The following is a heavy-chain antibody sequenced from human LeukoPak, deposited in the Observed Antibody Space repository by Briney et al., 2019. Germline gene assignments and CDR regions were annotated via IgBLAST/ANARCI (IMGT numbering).Heavy chain of an antibody. CDR3: ARAVSDITMIVVVITYYFDY. V-gene: IGHV4-39*01. J-gene: IGHJ4*02. CDR1: GGSIINSGYY. Sequence: SETLSLTCAVSGGSIINSGYYWGWIRQPPGKGLEWIGSVYYSGNTYYNPSLKSRVTISVDTSKNQFSLKLCSVTAADTAMYYCARAVSDITMIVVVITYYFDYWGQGTLVTVSS. D-gene: IGHD3-22*01. CDR2: VYYSGNT.